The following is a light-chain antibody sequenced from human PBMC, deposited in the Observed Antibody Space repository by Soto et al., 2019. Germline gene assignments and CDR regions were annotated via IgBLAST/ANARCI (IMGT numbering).Light chain of an antibody. J-gene: IGKJ1*01. CDR3: LQHNTYPRT. V-gene: IGKV1-17*03. Sequence: DIQMTQSPSAMSASVGDRVTITCRASQGISTYLAWFQQKPGKAPKRLIYAASNLQSGVPSRFSGSGSGTEFTLTISSLQPEDFATYYSLQHNTYPRTFGRGTKVEIK. CDR2: AAS. CDR1: QGISTY.